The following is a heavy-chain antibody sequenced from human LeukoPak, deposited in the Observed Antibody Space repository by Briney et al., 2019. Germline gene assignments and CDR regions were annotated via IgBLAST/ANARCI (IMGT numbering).Heavy chain of an antibody. V-gene: IGHV1-18*01. J-gene: IGHJ4*02. CDR3: ARAGPGSGWYFDY. CDR1: GYDFTSVG. D-gene: IGHD6-19*01. Sequence: GASVKVSCKASGYDFTSVGITWVRRAPGQGLEWMGWISPYNGNTRYARKFQGRVAMTTDTSTTTAYMELRGLRFNDTAVYYCARAGPGSGWYFDYWGQGTLVTVSS. CDR2: ISPYNGNT.